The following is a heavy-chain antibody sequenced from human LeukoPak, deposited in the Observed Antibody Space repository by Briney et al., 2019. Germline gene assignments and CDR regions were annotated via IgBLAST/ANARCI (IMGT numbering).Heavy chain of an antibody. CDR3: ARDKTRGLGYSYSKSGNYFDY. J-gene: IGHJ4*02. V-gene: IGHV3-7*01. D-gene: IGHD5-18*01. CDR2: IKEDGGEK. CDR1: GFTFSRYW. Sequence: GGSLRLSCAASGFTFSRYWMSWVRQAPGKGLEWVANIKEDGGEKFHVDSVKGRFTISRDNAKKSLYLQMNSLRAEDTAVYFCARDKTRGLGYSYSKSGNYFDYWGQGTLVTVSS.